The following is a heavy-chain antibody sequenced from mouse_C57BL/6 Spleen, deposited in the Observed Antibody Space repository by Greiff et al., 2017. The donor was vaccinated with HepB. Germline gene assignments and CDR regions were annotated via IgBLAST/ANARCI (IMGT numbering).Heavy chain of an antibody. V-gene: IGHV1-55*01. D-gene: IGHD1-1*01. Sequence: QVQLQQPGAELVKPGASVKMSCKASGYTFTSYWITWVKQRPGQGLEWIGDIYPGSGSTNYNEKFKSKATLTVDTSSSTAYMQLSSLTSEDSAVYYCASSYYGSSWFAYWGQGTLVTVSA. CDR1: GYTFTSYW. CDR2: IYPGSGST. CDR3: ASSYYGSSWFAY. J-gene: IGHJ3*01.